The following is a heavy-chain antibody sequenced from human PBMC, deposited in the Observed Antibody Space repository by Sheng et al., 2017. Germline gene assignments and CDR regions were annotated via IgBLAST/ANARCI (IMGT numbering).Heavy chain of an antibody. V-gene: IGHV4-38-2*02. CDR3: ARVGSGXKTDY. J-gene: IGHJ4*02. Sequence: QVQLQESGPGLVKPSETLSLTCTVSGYSISSGYYWGWIRQPPGKGLEWIGSIYHSGSTYYNPSLKSRVTISVDTSKNQFSLKLSSVTAADTAVYYCARVGSGXKTDYWGQGTLVTVSS. CDR1: GYSISSGYY. D-gene: IGHD3-10*01. CDR2: IYHSGST.